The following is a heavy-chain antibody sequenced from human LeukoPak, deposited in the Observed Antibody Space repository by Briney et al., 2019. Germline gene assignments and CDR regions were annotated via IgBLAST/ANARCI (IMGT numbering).Heavy chain of an antibody. CDR3: ARTADISTGFGSDY. CDR2: IYPGDSYT. D-gene: IGHD3-9*01. V-gene: IGHV5-51*01. J-gene: IGHJ4*02. Sequence: GESLKISCKGSGYSFTSYWIGWVRQLPGKGLEWMGIIYPGDSYTTYSPSFQGQVTISADKSINTAYLQWSSLQASDTAMYYCARTADISTGFGSDYWGQGTLVTVSS. CDR1: GYSFTSYW.